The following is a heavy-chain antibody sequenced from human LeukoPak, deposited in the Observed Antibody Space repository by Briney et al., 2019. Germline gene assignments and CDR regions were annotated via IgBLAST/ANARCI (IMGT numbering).Heavy chain of an antibody. V-gene: IGHV5-51*01. D-gene: IGHD3-9*01. CDR3: ARHLRYFDWPDAFDI. CDR2: IYPGDSDT. CDR1: GYSFTSYW. J-gene: IGHJ3*02. Sequence: GESLKISCKGSGYSFTSYWIGWVRQMPGKGLEWMGIIYPGDSDTRYSPSFQGQVTISADKSISTAYLQWSSLKAPDTAMYYCARHLRYFDWPDAFDIWGQGTMVTVSS.